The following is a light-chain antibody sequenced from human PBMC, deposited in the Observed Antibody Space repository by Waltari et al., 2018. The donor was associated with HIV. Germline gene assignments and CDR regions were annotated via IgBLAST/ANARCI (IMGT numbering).Light chain of an antibody. V-gene: IGLV1-51*01. CDR2: ENR. Sequence: QSILTQPPSISAAPGHNITIYCSGSESNLGSNFVSWYQQLAGEAPRLVIFENRKRPSGIPDRFAGARSATSATLVIPGLHTGDEADYYCGTWDSSLGIGVFGGGTRLTV. CDR1: ESNLGSNF. J-gene: IGLJ2*01. CDR3: GTWDSSLGIGV.